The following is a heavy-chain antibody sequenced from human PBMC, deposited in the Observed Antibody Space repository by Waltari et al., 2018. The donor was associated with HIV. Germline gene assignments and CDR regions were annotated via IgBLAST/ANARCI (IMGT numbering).Heavy chain of an antibody. CDR1: GYTFSSYW. CDR2: FYPWYSET. J-gene: IGHJ3*02. CDR3: FDI. Sequence: EVQLVQSGAEVKKPGESLKISCKGSGYTFSSYWIGWVRQMPEKGLEWMGVFYPWYSETRYSPSCLGQVSISVDKSISTAIYYCSRRPCYSSGCRCGFDIWGQFTMVTVSS. D-gene: IGHD6-19*01. V-gene: IGHV5-51*03.